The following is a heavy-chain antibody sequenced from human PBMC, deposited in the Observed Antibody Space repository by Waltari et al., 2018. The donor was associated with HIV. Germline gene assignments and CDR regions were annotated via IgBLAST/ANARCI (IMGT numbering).Heavy chain of an antibody. J-gene: IGHJ3*02. CDR1: GFSISIYA. Sequence: QVQVVESGGGVVQPGSTLRLSVAAAGFSISIYAMHWVRQAPGKGLEWVAVIWSESTNKYYVDSVKGRFTVSRDNSENKVYLQMNSLRADDTAVYYCARGRGRAFDIWGQGTMVIVSS. D-gene: IGHD3-10*01. V-gene: IGHV3-33*04. CDR2: IWSESTNK. CDR3: ARGRGRAFDI.